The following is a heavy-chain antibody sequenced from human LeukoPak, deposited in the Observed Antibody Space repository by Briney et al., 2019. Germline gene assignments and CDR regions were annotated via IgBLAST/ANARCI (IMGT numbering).Heavy chain of an antibody. Sequence: PSETLSLTCTVSGGSISSYYWSWIRQPAGKGLEWIGRIYTSGSTNYNPSLKSQATMSVDTSKNQFSLKLSTVTAADTAVYYCARGAAGGFPDYWGQGTLVTVSS. D-gene: IGHD1-26*01. CDR2: IYTSGST. CDR1: GGSISSYY. CDR3: ARGAAGGFPDY. J-gene: IGHJ4*02. V-gene: IGHV4-4*07.